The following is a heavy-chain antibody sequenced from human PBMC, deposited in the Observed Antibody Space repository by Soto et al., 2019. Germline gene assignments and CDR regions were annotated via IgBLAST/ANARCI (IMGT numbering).Heavy chain of an antibody. V-gene: IGHV1-69*01. CDR2: IIPIFGTA. J-gene: IGHJ4*02. CDR3: ARDYSREFPGASYYFDY. CDR1: GGTFSSYA. D-gene: IGHD3-10*01. Sequence: QVQLVQSGAEVKKPGSSVKVSCKASGGTFSSYAISWVRQAPGQGLEWMGGIIPIFGTANYAQKFQGRVTITADESTNTAYMELSSLRSEDTAVYYCARDYSREFPGASYYFDYWGQGTLVTVSS.